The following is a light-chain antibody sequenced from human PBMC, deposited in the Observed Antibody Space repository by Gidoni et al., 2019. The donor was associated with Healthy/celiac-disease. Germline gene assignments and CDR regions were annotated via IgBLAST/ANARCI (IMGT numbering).Light chain of an antibody. V-gene: IGKV1-39*01. CDR2: AAS. CDR3: QQSYSTLLT. CDR1: QSISSY. J-gene: IGKJ4*01. Sequence: DIQMTQSPSSLSASVGDRVTITCRSSQSISSYLNWYQQKPGKAPKLLIYAASSLQSGVPSRFSGSGSGTDFTLTISSLQPEDCATYYCQQSYSTLLTFGGGTKVEIK.